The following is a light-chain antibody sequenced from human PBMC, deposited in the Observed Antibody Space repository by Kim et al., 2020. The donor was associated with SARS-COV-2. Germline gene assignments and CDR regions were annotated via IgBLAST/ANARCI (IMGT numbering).Light chain of an antibody. V-gene: IGKV1-39*01. J-gene: IGKJ1*01. CDR1: QTVSNY. Sequence: DIQMTQSPSSLSASVGDRVIITCRASQTVSNYLNWYQQKPGKAPYLLIYDASSLQTGVPSRFSGSGSGTEFSLTIDSLQPEDFATYYCQQSYDAPRTFGQGTKVDIK. CDR3: QQSYDAPRT. CDR2: DAS.